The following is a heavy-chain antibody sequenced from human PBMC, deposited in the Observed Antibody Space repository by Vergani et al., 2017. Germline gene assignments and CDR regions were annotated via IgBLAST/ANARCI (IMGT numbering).Heavy chain of an antibody. Sequence: QVQLVQSGAEVKKPGASVKVSCKASGYTFTGYYMHWVRQAPGQGLEWMGWINPNSGGTNYAKKFEGGVTMTRGTSISTAYMELSRPRSDDTAGSYCARDRYRGYCSSTGCYRGSGSYSSDYYYYMDVWGKGTTVTVSS. CDR1: GYTFTGYY. CDR2: INPNSGGT. CDR3: ARDRYRGYCSSTGCYRGSGSYSSDYYYYMDV. D-gene: IGHD2-2*01. J-gene: IGHJ6*03. V-gene: IGHV1-2*02.